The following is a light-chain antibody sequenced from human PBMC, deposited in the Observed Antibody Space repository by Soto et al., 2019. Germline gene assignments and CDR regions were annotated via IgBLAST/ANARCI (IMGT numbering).Light chain of an antibody. Sequence: QSALTQPPSASGSPGQSVTISCTGTSSDVGGYNYVSWYQQHPGKAPKLMIYEVSKWPSGVPDRFSGSKSGNTASLTVSGLQAEDEADYYCSSYAGSNNFVFGTGTSSPS. CDR1: SSDVGGYNY. V-gene: IGLV2-8*01. J-gene: IGLJ1*01. CDR2: EVS. CDR3: SSYAGSNNFV.